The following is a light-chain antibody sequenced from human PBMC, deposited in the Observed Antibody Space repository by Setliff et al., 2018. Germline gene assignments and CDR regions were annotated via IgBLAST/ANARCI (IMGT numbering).Light chain of an antibody. Sequence: VTVSCTGTSSDVGLYNFVSWYQHHPGKAPKLIIYDVNKRPSGVPDRFSGSKSDNTASLTISGLQAEDEADYSCCSYAGRYISVFGTGTKVTVL. J-gene: IGLJ1*01. CDR2: DVN. V-gene: IGLV2-11*01. CDR1: SSDVGLYNF. CDR3: CSYAGRYISV.